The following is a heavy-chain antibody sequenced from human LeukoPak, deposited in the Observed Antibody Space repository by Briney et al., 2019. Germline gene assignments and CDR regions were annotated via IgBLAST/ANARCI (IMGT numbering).Heavy chain of an antibody. Sequence: GASVKVSCKASGYTFTSYGINWVRQAPGQGLEWMEWISAYNDNTNYAQKLQDRITMTTDTSTSTAYMELRSLRSDDTAVYYCARQNLRDSDAFDIWGQGTMVTVSS. D-gene: IGHD2/OR15-2a*01. V-gene: IGHV1-18*01. J-gene: IGHJ3*02. CDR3: ARQNLRDSDAFDI. CDR2: ISAYNDNT. CDR1: GYTFTSYG.